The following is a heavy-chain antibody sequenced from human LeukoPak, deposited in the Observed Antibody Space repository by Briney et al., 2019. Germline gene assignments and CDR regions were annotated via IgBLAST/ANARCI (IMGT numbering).Heavy chain of an antibody. CDR3: ASGMTEFDY. J-gene: IGHJ4*02. CDR1: GFRFSDYW. V-gene: IGHV3-7*01. Sequence: GGSLRLSCAASGFRFSDYWMSWVRQAPGKGLEWVANIKEDGAEKYYVESVKGRFTIFRDNAKHSLHLQMNSLRVEDTAVYYCASGMTEFDYWGQGTLLTVSS. CDR2: IKEDGAEK.